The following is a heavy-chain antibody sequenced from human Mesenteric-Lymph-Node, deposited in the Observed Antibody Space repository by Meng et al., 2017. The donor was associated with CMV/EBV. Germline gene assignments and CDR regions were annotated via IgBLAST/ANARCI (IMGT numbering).Heavy chain of an antibody. CDR3: AGGIAAACSPSFAP. J-gene: IGHJ5*02. D-gene: IGHD6-13*01. V-gene: IGHV1-69*02. CDR1: GGTFSSYT. Sequence: QVQLVQSGAEVKKPGSSVKVSCKDSGGTFSSYTISWVRQAPGQGLEWMGRIIPILGIANYAQKFQGRVTITADKSTSTAYMELSSLRSEDTAVYYCAGGIAAACSPSFAPWGQGTLVTVSS. CDR2: IIPILGIA.